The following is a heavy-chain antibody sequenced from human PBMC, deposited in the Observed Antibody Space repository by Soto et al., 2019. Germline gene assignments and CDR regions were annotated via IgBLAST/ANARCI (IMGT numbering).Heavy chain of an antibody. V-gene: IGHV4-61*08. D-gene: IGHD2-2*01. CDR3: ARDHVVSAVSFDH. Sequence: LSLTCDVSGRSVSNSDFYWSWIRQPPGKGLEWIGYIYYNGRTNYNPSLKSRVTISLDTSKNQFSLELTSVTAADTAIYYCARDHVVSAVSFDHWGQGTLVTVSS. J-gene: IGHJ4*02. CDR1: GRSVSNSDFY. CDR2: IYYNGRT.